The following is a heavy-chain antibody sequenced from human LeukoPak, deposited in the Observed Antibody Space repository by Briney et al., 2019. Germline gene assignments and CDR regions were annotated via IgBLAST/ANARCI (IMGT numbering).Heavy chain of an antibody. J-gene: IGHJ4*02. CDR1: GGTFSSYA. D-gene: IGHD6-19*01. CDR3: AREAGITVAVTGVFDY. Sequence: SVKVSCKASGGTFSSYAISWVRQAPGQGLEWMGGIIPIFGTANYAQKFRGRVTITADESTSTAYMELSSLRSEDTAVYYCAREAGITVAVTGVFDYWGQGTLVTVSS. CDR2: IIPIFGTA. V-gene: IGHV1-69*13.